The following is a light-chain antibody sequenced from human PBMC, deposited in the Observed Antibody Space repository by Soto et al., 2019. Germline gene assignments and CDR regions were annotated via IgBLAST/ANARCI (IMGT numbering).Light chain of an antibody. CDR2: DAS. CDR1: QRVASY. CDR3: QQRSNWAFG. J-gene: IGKJ3*01. V-gene: IGKV3-11*01. Sequence: EIVLTQSPDTLSLSPGERATLSCRASQRVASYLAWYQQKPGQAPRLLIYDASKRATGIPARFSGSGSGTDFTLTISSLEPEDFAVYYCQQRSNWAFGFGPGTRVDIK.